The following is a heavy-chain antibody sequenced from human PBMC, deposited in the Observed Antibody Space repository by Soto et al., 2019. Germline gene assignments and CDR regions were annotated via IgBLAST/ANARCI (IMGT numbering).Heavy chain of an antibody. J-gene: IGHJ3*02. CDR3: VKETVNYDFWSGYDDAFDI. Sequence: GGSLRLSCSASGFTFSSYAMHWVRQALGKGLEYVSAISSNGGSTYYADSVKGRFTISRDNSKNTLYLQMSSLRAEDTAVYYCVKETVNYDFWSGYDDAFDIWGQGTMVTVSS. V-gene: IGHV3-64D*08. D-gene: IGHD3-3*01. CDR1: GFTFSSYA. CDR2: ISSNGGST.